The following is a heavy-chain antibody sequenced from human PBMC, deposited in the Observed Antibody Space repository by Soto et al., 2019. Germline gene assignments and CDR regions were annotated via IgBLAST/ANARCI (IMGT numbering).Heavy chain of an antibody. J-gene: IGHJ6*02. CDR3: VKVAASYYYGMDV. CDR1: GFTFSSYA. CDR2: ISSNGGST. V-gene: IGHV3-64D*06. Sequence: GGSLRLSCSASGFTFSSYAMHWVRQAPGKGLEYVSAISSNGGSTYYADSVKGRFTISRDNSKNTLYLQMSSLRAEDTAVYYCVKVAASYYYGMDVWGQGATVTVSS.